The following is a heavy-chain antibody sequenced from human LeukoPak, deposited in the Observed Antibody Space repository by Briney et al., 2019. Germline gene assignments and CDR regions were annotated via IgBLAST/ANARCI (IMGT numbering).Heavy chain of an antibody. V-gene: IGHV3-9*03. Sequence: GGSLRLSCAASGFTFDDYATHWVRQAPGKGLEWVSGISWNSGSIGYADSVKGRFTISRDNAKNSLYLQMNSLRAEDMALYYCAKARYCSSTSCYWDYWGQGTLVTVSS. D-gene: IGHD2-2*01. CDR2: ISWNSGSI. CDR3: AKARYCSSTSCYWDY. J-gene: IGHJ4*02. CDR1: GFTFDDYA.